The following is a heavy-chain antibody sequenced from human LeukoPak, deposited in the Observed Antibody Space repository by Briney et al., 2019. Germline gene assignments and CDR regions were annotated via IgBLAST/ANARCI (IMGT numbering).Heavy chain of an antibody. D-gene: IGHD6-6*01. V-gene: IGHV4-31*03. CDR1: GGSISSGGYY. CDR2: IYYSGST. CDR3: ARVRRQQLVQGVDY. Sequence: SETLSLTCTVSGGSISSGGYYWSWIRQHPGKGLEWIGYIYYSGSTYYNPSLKSRVTISVDTSKNQFSLKLSSVTAADTAVYYCARVRRQQLVQGVDYWGQGTLVTVSS. J-gene: IGHJ4*02.